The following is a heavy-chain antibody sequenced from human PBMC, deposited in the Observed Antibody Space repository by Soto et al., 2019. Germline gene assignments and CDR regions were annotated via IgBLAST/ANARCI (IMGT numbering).Heavy chain of an antibody. CDR2: IYHSGST. CDR3: ARGGGSPYHNHEFDF. D-gene: IGHD6-13*01. V-gene: IGHV4-4*02. CDR1: GGSISSSNW. Sequence: PSETLSLTCAVSGGSISSSNWWSWVRQPPGKGLEWIGEIYHSGSTNYNPSLKSRVTISLDKSKKQFSLKLSSVTAADTAVYYCARGGGSPYHNHEFDFWGQGTLVTVSS. J-gene: IGHJ4*02.